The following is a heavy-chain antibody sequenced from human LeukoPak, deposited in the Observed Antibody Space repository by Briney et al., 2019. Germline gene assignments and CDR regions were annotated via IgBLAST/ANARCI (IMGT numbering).Heavy chain of an antibody. D-gene: IGHD1-26*01. CDR2: VNDTGGTT. V-gene: IGHV3-23*01. CDR1: GFTFSSYA. J-gene: IGHJ4*02. CDR3: AKGSLVGATTSFDY. Sequence: GGSLRLSCAASGFTFSSYAMSWVPQAPGKGLEWVSSVNDTGGTTYYADSVKGRFTISRDNSKNTLYLQMNSLRAEDTAVYYCAKGSLVGATTSFDYWGQGTLVTVSS.